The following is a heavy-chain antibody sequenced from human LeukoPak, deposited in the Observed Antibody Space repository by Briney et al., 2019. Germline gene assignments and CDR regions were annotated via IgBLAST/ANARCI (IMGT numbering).Heavy chain of an antibody. CDR1: GFTFTNFG. D-gene: IGHD3-22*01. J-gene: IGHJ4*02. CDR3: AKEKNSGYYYHFDY. V-gene: IGHV3-23*01. Sequence: PGGSLRLSCAASGFTFTNFGMSWVRQAPGKGLEWVSAVSGGGGSTFYADSVKGRFTISSDNSKNTVYLQMNSLRAEDTAVYYCAKEKNSGYYYHFDYWGQGTLVTVSS. CDR2: VSGGGGST.